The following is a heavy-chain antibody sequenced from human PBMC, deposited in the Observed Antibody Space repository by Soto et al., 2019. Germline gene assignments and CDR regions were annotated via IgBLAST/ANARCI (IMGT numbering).Heavy chain of an antibody. D-gene: IGHD5-12*01. CDR3: AREGSYSAYNFAHGIQLWYFDF. J-gene: IGHJ4*02. Sequence: SETLSLTCTVSGGSVSSGSYYWSWIRQPAGKGLEWIGRIFSSGSTSFNPSLESRVAMSVDTSKNHFSLNLSSVTAADMAVYYCAREGSYSAYNFAHGIQLWYFDFWGQGALVTVSS. CDR2: IFSSGST. V-gene: IGHV4-61*10. CDR1: GGSVSSGSYY.